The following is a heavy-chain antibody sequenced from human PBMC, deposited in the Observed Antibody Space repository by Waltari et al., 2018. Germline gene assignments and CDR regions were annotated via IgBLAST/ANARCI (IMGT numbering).Heavy chain of an antibody. D-gene: IGHD3-10*01. J-gene: IGHJ6*02. Sequence: QVQLVQSGAEVKKPGSSVKVSCKASGGPFSSYAISWVRQAPGQGLEWMGGIIPIFGTANYAQKFQGRVTITADESTSTAYMELSSLRSEDTAVYYCARSGSGSYKYYYYGMDVWGQGTTVTVSS. CDR2: IIPIFGTA. CDR3: ARSGSGSYKYYYYGMDV. V-gene: IGHV1-69*01. CDR1: GGPFSSYA.